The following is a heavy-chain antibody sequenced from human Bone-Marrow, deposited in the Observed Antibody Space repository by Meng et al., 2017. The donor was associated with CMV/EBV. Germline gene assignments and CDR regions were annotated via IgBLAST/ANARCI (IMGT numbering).Heavy chain of an antibody. CDR1: GFTFSNAW. V-gene: IGHV3-7*01. CDR3: ATNLYSASSGDY. J-gene: IGHJ4*02. CDR2: IKGDGSEN. D-gene: IGHD6-6*01. Sequence: GESLKISCAASGFTFSNAWMTWARQAPGKGLEWVANIKGDGSENFYLDSVKGRFTISRDNAKNSLYLQMTSLRAEDTAVYYCATNLYSASSGDYWGQGTLVTVSS.